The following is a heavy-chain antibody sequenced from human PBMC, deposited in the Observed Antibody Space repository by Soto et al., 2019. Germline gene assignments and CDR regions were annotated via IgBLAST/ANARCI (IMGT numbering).Heavy chain of an antibody. D-gene: IGHD6-13*01. CDR3: ARDTSSSSWYGGFDP. V-gene: IGHV1-18*01. CDR2: ISAYNGKT. Sequence: QVQLVQSGPEVKKPGASVKVSCKASGYIFTSYGISWVRQAPGQGLEWMGWISAYNGKTNYGQKVQGRVTMTTDTSTSTVYMEVRSLRSDDTAVYYCARDTSSSSWYGGFDPWGQGTLVTVSS. CDR1: GYIFTSYG. J-gene: IGHJ5*02.